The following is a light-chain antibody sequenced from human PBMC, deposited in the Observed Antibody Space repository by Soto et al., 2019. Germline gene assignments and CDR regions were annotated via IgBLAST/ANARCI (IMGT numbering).Light chain of an antibody. CDR1: SSDVGSYNL. CDR2: EVS. CDR3: CSYAGSSTYV. J-gene: IGLJ1*01. V-gene: IGLV2-23*02. Sequence: QSVLTQPASVSGSPGPSLTLCWTGTSSDVGSYNLVSWYQQHPGKAPKVMIYEVSKRPSGVPNRFSGSKSGNTASLTISGLQAEDEADYYCCSYAGSSTYVFGTGT.